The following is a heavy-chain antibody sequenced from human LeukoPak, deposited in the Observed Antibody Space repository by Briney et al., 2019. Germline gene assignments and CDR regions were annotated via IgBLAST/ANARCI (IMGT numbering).Heavy chain of an antibody. D-gene: IGHD6-6*01. V-gene: IGHV4-59*01. CDR3: ATQPGRYGSSSPV. Sequence: PSETLSHTCTVSGGSISSYYWSWLRQPPGKGLEWIGYIYYSGSTNYNPSLKSRVTISVDTSKNQFSLKLSSVTAADTAVYYCATQPGRYGSSSPVWGQGTLVTVSS. J-gene: IGHJ4*02. CDR2: IYYSGST. CDR1: GGSISSYY.